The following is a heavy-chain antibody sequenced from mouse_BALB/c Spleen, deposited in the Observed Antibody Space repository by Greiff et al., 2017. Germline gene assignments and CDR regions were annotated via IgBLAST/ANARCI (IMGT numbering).Heavy chain of an antibody. V-gene: IGHV1S81*02. J-gene: IGHJ3*01. CDR1: GYTFTSYW. D-gene: IGHD2-4*01. CDR3: ATAYDYDGFAY. Sequence: VQLQQPGAELVKPGASVKLSCKASGYTFTSYWMHWVKQRPGQGLEWIGEINPSNGRTNYNGKFKGKATLTADKSSSTAYMQLSSLTSEDSAVYFCATAYDYDGFAYWGQGTLVTVSA. CDR2: INPSNGRT.